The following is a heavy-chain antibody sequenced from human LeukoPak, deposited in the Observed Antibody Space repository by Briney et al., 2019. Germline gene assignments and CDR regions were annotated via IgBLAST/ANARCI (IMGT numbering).Heavy chain of an antibody. CDR3: ARQSQEGYYYDSSGYPLDY. CDR2: IYYSGST. J-gene: IGHJ4*02. D-gene: IGHD3-22*01. Sequence: SETLSLTCTVSGGSISNSYWSWIRQPPGKGLEWIGYIYYSGSTNYNPSLKSRVTISVDTSKNQFSLKLSSVTAADTAVYYCARQSQEGYYYDSSGYPLDYWGQGTLVTVSS. CDR1: GGSISNSY. V-gene: IGHV4-59*08.